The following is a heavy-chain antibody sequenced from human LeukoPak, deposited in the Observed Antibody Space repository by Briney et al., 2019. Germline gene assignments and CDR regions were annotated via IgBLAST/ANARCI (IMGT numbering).Heavy chain of an antibody. V-gene: IGHV4-4*07. CDR3: ARGYYYDSSGYYYPPSG. J-gene: IGHJ4*02. D-gene: IGHD3-22*01. Sequence: NPSETLSLTCTVSGGSISSYYWSWIRQPAGKGLEWIGRIYTSGSTNYNPSLKSRVTMSVDTSKNQFSLKLSSVTAADTAVYYCARGYYYDSSGYYYPPSGWGQGTLVTVSS. CDR2: IYTSGST. CDR1: GGSISSYY.